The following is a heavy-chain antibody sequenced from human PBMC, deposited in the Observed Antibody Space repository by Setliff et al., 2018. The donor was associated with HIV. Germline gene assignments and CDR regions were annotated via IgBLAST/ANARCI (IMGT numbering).Heavy chain of an antibody. CDR3: ARLPDINSWPFDY. Sequence: SETLSLTCSVSGGSISGHYWTWIRRPPGKGLEWIGYIHHSGGTQYNPSLMSRLTMSVDSSKNQFSLSLSSVTAADTAVYYCARLPDINSWPFDYWARGTLVTVSS. CDR1: GGSISGHY. V-gene: IGHV4-59*11. J-gene: IGHJ4*02. CDR2: IHHSGGT. D-gene: IGHD6-13*01.